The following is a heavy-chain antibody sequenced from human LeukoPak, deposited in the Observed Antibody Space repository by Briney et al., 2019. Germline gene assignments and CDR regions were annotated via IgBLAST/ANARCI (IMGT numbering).Heavy chain of an antibody. J-gene: IGHJ1*01. CDR1: GFSLSTPGEG. D-gene: IGHD6-13*01. Sequence: SGPTLVNPTQTLTLTCTFLGFSLSTPGEGVGWIRQPPGKALEWLALLYWDDDESYSPSLKSRPPNTKDTSKNQVVLTMTNMGPVDTATYYCAHLIGAAGAEYFHHWGQGTLVTVSS. CDR2: LYWDDDE. CDR3: AHLIGAAGAEYFHH. V-gene: IGHV2-5*02.